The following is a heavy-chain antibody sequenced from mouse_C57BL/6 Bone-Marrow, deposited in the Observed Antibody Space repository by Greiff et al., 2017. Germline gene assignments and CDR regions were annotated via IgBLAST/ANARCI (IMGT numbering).Heavy chain of an antibody. V-gene: IGHV1-69*01. CDR3: DGYGNDLHYYAMDY. CDR2: IDPSDSYT. D-gene: IGHD2-2*01. J-gene: IGHJ4*01. CDR1: GYTFTSYW. Sequence: QVQLQQPGAELVMPGASVKLSCTASGYTFTSYWMHWVKQRPGQGLEWIGEIDPSDSYTNYNQKFKGKSTLTVDKSSSTAYMQLSILTSEDSAVSDCDGYGNDLHYYAMDYWGQGTSVTVSS.